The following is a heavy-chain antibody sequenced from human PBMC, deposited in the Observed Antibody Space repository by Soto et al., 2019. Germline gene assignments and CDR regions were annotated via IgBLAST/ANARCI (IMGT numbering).Heavy chain of an antibody. CDR1: GFTFSDYY. CDR3: ARHGLGEVPIDY. J-gene: IGHJ4*02. D-gene: IGHD3-16*01. V-gene: IGHV3-11*05. CDR2: ISSSSSYT. Sequence: QVHLVESGGGLVKPGGSLRLSCAASGFTFSDYYMSWVRQSPGKGLEWVSYISSSSSYTNHADSVKGRFTISRDNAKNSLYMQVNSLRVEDTAVYYCARHGLGEVPIDYWGQGTLVTVSS.